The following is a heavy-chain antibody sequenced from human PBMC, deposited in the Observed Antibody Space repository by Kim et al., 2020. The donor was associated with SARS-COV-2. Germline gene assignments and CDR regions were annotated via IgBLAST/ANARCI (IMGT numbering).Heavy chain of an antibody. CDR3: ARELGYCSSTSCLGNW. Sequence: SETLSLTCAVSGGSISSGGYSWSWIRQPPGKGLEWIGYIYHSGSTYYNPSLKSRVTISVDRSKNQFSLKLSSVTAADTAVYYCARELGYCSSTSCLGNW. D-gene: IGHD2-2*01. CDR1: GGSISSGGYS. CDR2: IYHSGST. V-gene: IGHV4-30-2*01. J-gene: IGHJ5*01.